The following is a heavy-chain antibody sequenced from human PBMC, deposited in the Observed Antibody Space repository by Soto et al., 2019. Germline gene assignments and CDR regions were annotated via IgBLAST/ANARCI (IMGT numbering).Heavy chain of an antibody. V-gene: IGHV4-39*01. CDR2: IYYSGST. D-gene: IGHD3-3*01. Sequence: SETLSLTCSVSGGSISSYTNYWGWIRQPPGKGLEWIGSIYYSGSTYYNPSLKSRVTISVDTSKNQFSLKLSSVTAADTAVYYCARRESWSGYYIYYYYYGMDVWGQGTTVTVSS. J-gene: IGHJ6*02. CDR3: ARRESWSGYYIYYYYYGMDV. CDR1: GGSISSYTNY.